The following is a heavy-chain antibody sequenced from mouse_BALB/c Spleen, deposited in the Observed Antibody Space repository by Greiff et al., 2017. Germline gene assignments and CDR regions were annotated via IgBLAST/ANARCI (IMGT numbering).Heavy chain of an antibody. CDR1: GFTFSSYY. Sequence: EVKLMESGGGLVKLGGSLKLSCAASGFTFSSYYMSWVRQTPEKRLELVAAINSNGGSTYYPDTVKGRFTISRDNAKNTLYLQMSSLKSEDTALYYCARNYDGYWYFDVWGAGTTVTVSS. CDR2: INSNGGST. J-gene: IGHJ1*01. V-gene: IGHV5-6-2*01. D-gene: IGHD1-1*01. CDR3: ARNYDGYWYFDV.